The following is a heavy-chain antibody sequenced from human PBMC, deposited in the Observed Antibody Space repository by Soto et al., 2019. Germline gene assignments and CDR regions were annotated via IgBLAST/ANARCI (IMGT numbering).Heavy chain of an antibody. V-gene: IGHV4-30-2*01. Sequence: QLQLQESGSGLVKPSQTLSLTCAVSGGSISSGGYSWSWIRQPPGKGLDWIGYIYHSGSTYYNPSLRRRVTISVARSKNQFYLKRCSATAADTAVHYCASSYFYSSGSALRDWGQGTLVTVSS. CDR1: GGSISSGGYS. D-gene: IGHD3-22*01. CDR2: IYHSGST. CDR3: ASSYFYSSGSALRD. J-gene: IGHJ1*01.